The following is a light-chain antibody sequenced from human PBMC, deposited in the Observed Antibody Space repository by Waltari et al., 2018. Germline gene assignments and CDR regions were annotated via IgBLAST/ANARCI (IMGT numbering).Light chain of an antibody. CDR3: QVWDSSGDHPV. Sequence: SYVLTQPPSVSVAPGKTARISCAGQNIRSKTVHWYQQRPGQAPVLVSYDDTVRPSGGHDRISGSDTATLTIARVEAGDEADYYCQVWDSSGDHPVFGGGTRLTVL. J-gene: IGLJ2*01. CDR2: DDT. V-gene: IGLV3-21*03. CDR1: NIRSKT.